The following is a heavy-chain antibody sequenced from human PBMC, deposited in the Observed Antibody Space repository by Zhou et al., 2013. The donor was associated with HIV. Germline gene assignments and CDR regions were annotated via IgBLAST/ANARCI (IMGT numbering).Heavy chain of an antibody. CDR3: ARGDYSNYVHYMDV. CDR1: GTPLHINA. Sequence: QVHLVQSGAEVKKPGSSVRVSCKASGTPLHINAFSWVRQAPGQGLEWLGGILPGFGRTHIARKFQGRLSITTDQSANTVYMELSILRLEDTAVYYCARGDYSNYVHYMDVWGKGTTVTVSS. CDR2: ILPGFGRT. V-gene: IGHV1-69*05. D-gene: IGHD4-4*01. J-gene: IGHJ6*03.